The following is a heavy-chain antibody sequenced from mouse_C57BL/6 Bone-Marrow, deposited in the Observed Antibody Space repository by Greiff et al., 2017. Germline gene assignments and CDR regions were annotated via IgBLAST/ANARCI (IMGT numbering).Heavy chain of an antibody. V-gene: IGHV1-19*01. CDR1: GYTFTDYY. CDR2: INPYNGGT. Sequence: VQLQQSGPVLVKPGASVKMSCKASGYTFTDYYMNWVKQSHGKSLEWIGVINPYNGGTSYNQKFKGKATLTVDKSSSTAYMELNSLTSEDSAVYYCARRLLRWYFDVWGTGTTVTVSS. J-gene: IGHJ1*03. D-gene: IGHD2-3*01. CDR3: ARRLLRWYFDV.